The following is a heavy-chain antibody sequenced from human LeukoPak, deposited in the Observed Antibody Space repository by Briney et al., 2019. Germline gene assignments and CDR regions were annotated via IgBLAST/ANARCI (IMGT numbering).Heavy chain of an antibody. CDR2: IKQDGSEK. D-gene: IGHD2-15*01. V-gene: IGHV3-7*01. CDR3: ARERGYCSGGSCYFNDY. J-gene: IGHJ4*02. CDR1: GFTFSSYW. Sequence: PGGSRRLSCAASGFTFSSYWMSWVRQAPGKGLEWVANIKQDGSEKYYVDSVKGRFTISRDNAKNSLYLQMNSLRAEDTAVYYCARERGYCSGGSCYFNDYWGQGTLVTVSS.